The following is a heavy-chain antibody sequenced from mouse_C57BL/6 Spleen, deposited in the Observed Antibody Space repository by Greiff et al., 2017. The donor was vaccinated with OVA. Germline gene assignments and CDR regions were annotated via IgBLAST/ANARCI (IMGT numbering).Heavy chain of an antibody. J-gene: IGHJ2*01. CDR3: AIAEFITTVVGGY. V-gene: IGHV1-74*01. CDR1: GYTFTSYW. D-gene: IGHD1-1*01. Sequence: VQLQQPGAELVKPGASVKVSCKASGYTFTSYWMHWVKQRPGQGLEWIGRIHPSDSATTYNQKFKGQATLTVDKSSSSAYMLLSSRTSEDAAVYYCAIAEFITTVVGGYWGQGTTLTVSS. CDR2: IHPSDSAT.